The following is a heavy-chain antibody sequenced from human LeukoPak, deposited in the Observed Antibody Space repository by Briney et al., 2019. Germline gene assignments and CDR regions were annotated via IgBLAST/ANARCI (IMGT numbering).Heavy chain of an antibody. Sequence: GASVKVSCKASGYTFTSYDINWVRQATGQGLEWMGWMNPNSGNTGYAQKFQGRVTMTRNTSISTAYMELSSLRSEDTAVYYCARGPGDSSGYYSNNWFDPWGQGTLVTVSS. CDR3: ARGPGDSSGYYSNNWFDP. D-gene: IGHD3-22*01. CDR1: GYTFTSYD. CDR2: MNPNSGNT. J-gene: IGHJ5*02. V-gene: IGHV1-8*01.